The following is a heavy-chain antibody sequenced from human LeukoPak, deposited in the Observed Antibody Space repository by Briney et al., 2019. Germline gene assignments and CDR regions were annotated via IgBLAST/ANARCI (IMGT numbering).Heavy chain of an antibody. V-gene: IGHV3-20*04. CDR2: LNWDGGTT. Sequence: GGSLRLSCAASGFTFGDYGMSWVRQAPGKGLEWVSGLNWDGGTTGHADSVKGRFTISRDNAKNTLYLHMNSLRAEDTAVYYCARASKSYYNVDYYYYMDVWGKGTTVTISS. CDR3: ARASKSYYNVDYYYYMDV. CDR1: GFTFGDYG. J-gene: IGHJ6*03. D-gene: IGHD3-10*01.